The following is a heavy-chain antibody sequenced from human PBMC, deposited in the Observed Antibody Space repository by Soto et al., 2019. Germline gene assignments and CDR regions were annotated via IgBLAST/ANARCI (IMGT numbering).Heavy chain of an antibody. V-gene: IGHV4-4*02. Sequence: QVQLQESGPGLVKPSGTLSLTCAVSGGSISSSNWWSWVRQPPGKGLEWIGEIYHSGSTNYNPSLQSRVTISVDKAKNQFSLKLSSVTAADTAVYYCARVSGSYYYGMDGWGQGTTVTVSS. CDR1: GGSISSSNW. CDR3: ARVSGSYYYGMDG. J-gene: IGHJ6*02. CDR2: IYHSGST. D-gene: IGHD1-26*01.